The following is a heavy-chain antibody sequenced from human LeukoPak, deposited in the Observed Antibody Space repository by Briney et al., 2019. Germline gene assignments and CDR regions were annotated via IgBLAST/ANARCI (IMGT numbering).Heavy chain of an antibody. CDR3: ARDRSTAGNAFDI. J-gene: IGHJ3*02. Sequence: GGSLRLSCAASGFTFSSYSMNWVRQAPGKGLEWVSSISSSSSYIYYADSVKGRFTISRDNAKNSLYLQMNSLRAEDTAVYYCARDRSTAGNAFDIWGQGTMVTVSS. CDR2: ISSSSSYI. CDR1: GFTFSSYS. D-gene: IGHD4-11*01. V-gene: IGHV3-21*01.